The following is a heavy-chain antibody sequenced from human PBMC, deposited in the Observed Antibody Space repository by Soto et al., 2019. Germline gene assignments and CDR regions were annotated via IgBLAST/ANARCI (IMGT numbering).Heavy chain of an antibody. D-gene: IGHD3-10*01. V-gene: IGHV3-74*01. CDR2: INTDGSST. J-gene: IGHJ4*02. CDR3: ADLGVRGG. CDR1: GFTFSTYW. Sequence: EVQLVESGGGLVQPGGSLRLSCAASGFTFSTYWMHWVRQAPGKGLVWVSRINTDGSSTNYADSVKGRFTISRDNAKNTLYLQMNSLRVEDTAVYYCADLGVRGGWGQGTLVTVSS.